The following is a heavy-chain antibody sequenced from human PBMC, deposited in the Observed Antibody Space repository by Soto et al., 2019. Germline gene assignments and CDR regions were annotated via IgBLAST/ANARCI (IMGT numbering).Heavy chain of an antibody. CDR2: ISYDGSNK. Sequence: ESGGGVVQPGRSLRLSCAASGFTFSSYAMHWVRQAPGKGLEWVAVISYDGSNKYYADSVKGRFTISRDNSKNTLYLQMNSLRAEDTAVYYCARDPSLGAIDYWGQGTLVTVSS. CDR3: ARDPSLGAIDY. D-gene: IGHD1-26*01. V-gene: IGHV3-30-3*01. J-gene: IGHJ4*02. CDR1: GFTFSSYA.